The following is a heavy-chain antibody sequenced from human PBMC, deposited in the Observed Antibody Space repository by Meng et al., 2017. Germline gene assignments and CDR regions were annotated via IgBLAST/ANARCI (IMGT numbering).Heavy chain of an antibody. V-gene: IGHV4-61*01. CDR3: ARTRGDYYFDY. CDR1: GDSVSVRSHY. D-gene: IGHD3-16*01. J-gene: IGHJ4*02. Sequence: VQLPAAGPGLVRPSETLSLTCTVSGDSVSVRSHYWSWIRPPPGKGLEWIGYIDYGGTTSYNPSLRRRVTISVDASNNQFSPKLSSVTAADTAVFCCARTRGDYYFDYWGQGTLVTVSS. CDR2: IDYGGTT.